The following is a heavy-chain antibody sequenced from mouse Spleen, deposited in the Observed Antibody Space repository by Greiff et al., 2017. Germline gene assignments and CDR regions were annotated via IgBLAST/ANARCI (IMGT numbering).Heavy chain of an antibody. V-gene: IGHV6-3*01. CDR2: IRLKSDNYAT. J-gene: IGHJ3*01. Sequence: EVKLVESGGGLVQPGGSMKLSCVASGFTFSNYWMNWVRQSPEKGLEWVAQIRLKSDNYATHYAESVKGRFTISRDDSKSSVYLQMNNLRAEDTGIYYCTRGGEFAYWGQGTLVTVSA. D-gene: IGHD2-13*01. CDR3: TRGGEFAY. CDR1: GFTFSNYW.